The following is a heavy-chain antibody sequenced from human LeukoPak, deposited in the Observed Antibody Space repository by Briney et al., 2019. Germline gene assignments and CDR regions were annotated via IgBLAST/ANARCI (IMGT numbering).Heavy chain of an antibody. D-gene: IGHD5-12*01. V-gene: IGHV3-20*04. Sequence: GGSLRLSCAASGFTFDDYGMSWVRQAPGKGLEWVSGINWNGGSTGYADPVKGRFTISRDNAKNSLYLQMNSLRAEDTALYYCARGRDIVATTNWFDPWGQGTLVTVSS. CDR1: GFTFDDYG. CDR2: INWNGGST. J-gene: IGHJ5*02. CDR3: ARGRDIVATTNWFDP.